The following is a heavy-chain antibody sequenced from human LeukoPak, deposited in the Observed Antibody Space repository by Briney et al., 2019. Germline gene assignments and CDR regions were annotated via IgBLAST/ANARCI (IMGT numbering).Heavy chain of an antibody. V-gene: IGHV3-30-3*01. J-gene: IGHJ4*02. CDR2: ISYDGSNK. CDR3: ASYLAIGTAMVTPFDY. Sequence: GGSLRLSCAASGFTFSSYAMHWVRQAPGKGLEWVAVISYDGSNKYYADSVKGRFTISRDNSKNTLYLQMNSLRAEDTAVYYCASYLAIGTAMVTPFDYWGQGTLVTVSS. CDR1: GFTFSSYA. D-gene: IGHD5-18*01.